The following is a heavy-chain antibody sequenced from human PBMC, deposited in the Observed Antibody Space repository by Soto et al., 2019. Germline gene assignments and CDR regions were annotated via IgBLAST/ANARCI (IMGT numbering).Heavy chain of an antibody. D-gene: IGHD6-6*01. V-gene: IGHV1-46*01. CDR3: ASPEIAAQPNYYYGMDV. Sequence: ASVKVSCKASGYTFTSYYMHWVRQAPGQGLEWMGIINPSGGSTSYAQKFQGRVTMTRDTSTSTVYMELSSLRSEDTAVYYCASPEIAAQPNYYYGMDVWGQGTTVTVSS. CDR1: GYTFTSYY. CDR2: INPSGGST. J-gene: IGHJ6*02.